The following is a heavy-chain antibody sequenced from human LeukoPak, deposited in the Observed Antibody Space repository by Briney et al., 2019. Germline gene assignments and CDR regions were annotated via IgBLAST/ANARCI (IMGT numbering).Heavy chain of an antibody. J-gene: IGHJ4*02. V-gene: IGHV3-21*06. CDR2: ISGSGSML. CDR3: TRRPYSSSWYYFDY. CDR1: GFTFSSYG. Sequence: GGSLRLSCAASGFTFSSYGMHWVRQAPGKGLEWVSAISGSGSMLHYADSVEGRFTISRDNGKSSLYLQMSSLRVEDTAVYYCTRRPYSSSWYYFDYWGQGTLVTVSS. D-gene: IGHD6-13*01.